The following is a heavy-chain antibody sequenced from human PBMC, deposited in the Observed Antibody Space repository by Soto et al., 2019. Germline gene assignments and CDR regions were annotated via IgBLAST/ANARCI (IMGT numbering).Heavy chain of an antibody. CDR3: VKDNCTNGVCQYYFDY. V-gene: IGHV3-64D*08. J-gene: IGHJ4*02. CDR1: GFTFSSYA. CDR2: ISSNGGST. D-gene: IGHD2-8*01. Sequence: GSLRLSCSASGFTFSSYATHWVRQAPGKGLEYVSAISSNGGSTYYADSVKGRFTISRDNSKNTLYLQMSSLRAEDTAVYYCVKDNCTNGVCQYYFDYWGQGTLVTVSS.